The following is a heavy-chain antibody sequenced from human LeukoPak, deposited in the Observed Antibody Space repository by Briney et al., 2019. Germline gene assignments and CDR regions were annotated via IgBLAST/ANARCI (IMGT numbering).Heavy chain of an antibody. Sequence: ASVKVSCKASGYTFISNNMNWVRQAPGQRLEWMGWISVGNGDTKYSQKFQGRVTITRDTSASTGYMELSSLRSEDTAVYYCARWNYGMDVWGKGTTITVSS. V-gene: IGHV1-3*01. CDR3: ARWNYGMDV. J-gene: IGHJ6*04. CDR2: ISVGNGDT. D-gene: IGHD1-1*01. CDR1: GYTFISNN.